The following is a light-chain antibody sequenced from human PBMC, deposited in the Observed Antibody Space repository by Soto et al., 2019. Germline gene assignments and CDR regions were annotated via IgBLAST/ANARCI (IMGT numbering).Light chain of an antibody. CDR3: SSYAGSVL. CDR1: SSDVGGYDY. Sequence: QLVLTQPPSASGSPGQSVTISCTGTSSDVGGYDYVSWYQQHPGQAPKLIIYEVSKRPSGVPDRFSGSKSGNTASLTVSGLQADDEADYYCSSYAGSVLFGGGTQLTVL. J-gene: IGLJ2*01. CDR2: EVS. V-gene: IGLV2-8*01.